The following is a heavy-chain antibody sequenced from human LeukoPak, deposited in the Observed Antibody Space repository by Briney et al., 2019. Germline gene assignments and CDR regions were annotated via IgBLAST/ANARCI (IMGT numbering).Heavy chain of an antibody. J-gene: IGHJ4*02. CDR2: ITGSGGNT. CDR3: AKWGDFDVLTGYYVPDF. D-gene: IGHD3-9*01. CDR1: GFTFSNYA. V-gene: IGHV3-23*01. Sequence: QTGGSLRLSCAASGFTFSNYAMSWVRQAPGKGLEWVSAITGSGGNTYYADSVKGQFTISRDNSKNTLYLQMNSLRDEDTAVYYCAKWGDFDVLTGYYVPDFWGQGTLVTVSS.